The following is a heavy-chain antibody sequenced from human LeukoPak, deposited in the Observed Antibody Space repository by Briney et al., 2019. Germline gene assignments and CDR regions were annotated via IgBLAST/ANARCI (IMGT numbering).Heavy chain of an antibody. Sequence: PSETLSRNCAVYGGSFSGYYWSWIRQPPGKGLEWIGEINHSGSTNYNPSLKSRVTISVDTSKNQFSLKLSSVTAADTAVYYCASPSGSYLLGFDYWGQGTLVTVSS. CDR1: GGSFSGYY. CDR3: ASPSGSYLLGFDY. J-gene: IGHJ4*02. V-gene: IGHV4-34*01. D-gene: IGHD1-26*01. CDR2: INHSGST.